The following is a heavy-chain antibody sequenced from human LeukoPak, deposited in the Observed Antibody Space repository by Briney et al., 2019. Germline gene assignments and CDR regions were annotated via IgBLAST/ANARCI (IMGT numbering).Heavy chain of an antibody. D-gene: IGHD1-26*01. CDR3: ARWMILGGIGGMDV. CDR1: GFTFSSYD. J-gene: IGHJ6*02. CDR2: IGTAGDT. V-gene: IGHV3-13*01. Sequence: GGPLRLSCAASGFTFSSYDMHWARQATGKGLEWVSAIGTAGDTYYPGSVKGRFTISRENAKNSLYLQMNSLRAGDTAVYYCARWMILGGIGGMDVWGQGTTVTVSS.